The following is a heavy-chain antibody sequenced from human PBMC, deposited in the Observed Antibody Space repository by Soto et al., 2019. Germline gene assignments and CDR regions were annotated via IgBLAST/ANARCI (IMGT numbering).Heavy chain of an antibody. J-gene: IGHJ4*02. CDR2: INPNSGGT. Sequence: ASVKVSCKASGYTFTGYYMHWVRQAPGQGLEWMGWINPNSGGTNYAQKFQGWVTMTRDTSISTAYMELSRLRSDDTAVYYCARALTGDREDYFDYWGQGTLVTVSS. CDR3: ARALTGDREDYFDY. CDR1: GYTFTGYY. V-gene: IGHV1-2*04. D-gene: IGHD7-27*01.